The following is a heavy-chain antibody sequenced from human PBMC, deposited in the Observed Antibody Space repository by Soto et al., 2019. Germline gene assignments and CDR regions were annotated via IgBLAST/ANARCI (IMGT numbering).Heavy chain of an antibody. CDR1: GGSISSSSYY. V-gene: IGHV4-39*01. CDR3: ARQGPITMIVVVNNWFDP. CDR2: IYYSGST. Sequence: PSETLSLTCTVSGGSISSSSYYRGWIRQPPGKGLEWIGSIYYSGSTYYNPSLKSRVTISVDTSKNQFSLKLSSVTAADTAVYYCARQGPITMIVVVNNWFDPWGQGTLVTVSS. D-gene: IGHD3-22*01. J-gene: IGHJ5*02.